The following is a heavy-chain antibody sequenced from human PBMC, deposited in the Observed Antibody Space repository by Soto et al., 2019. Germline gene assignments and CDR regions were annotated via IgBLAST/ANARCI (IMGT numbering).Heavy chain of an antibody. J-gene: IGHJ4*02. D-gene: IGHD3-22*01. CDR3: ARAPLGYYDSSGYLDY. Sequence: GASVKVSCKASGYTFTSYGISWVRQAPGQGLEWMGWISAYNGNTNHAQKLQGRVTMTTDTSTSTAYMELRSLRSDDTAVYYCARAPLGYYDSSGYLDYWGQGTLVTVSS. V-gene: IGHV1-18*04. CDR1: GYTFTSYG. CDR2: ISAYNGNT.